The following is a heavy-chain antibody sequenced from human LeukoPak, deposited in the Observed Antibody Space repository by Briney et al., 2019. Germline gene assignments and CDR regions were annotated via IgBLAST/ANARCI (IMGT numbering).Heavy chain of an antibody. D-gene: IGHD2-2*01. J-gene: IGHJ4*02. V-gene: IGHV4-34*01. CDR2: VNHSGST. CDR1: GFTFSSAW. CDR3: ARGDCSSTSCYDY. Sequence: GSLRLSCAASGFTFSSAWMSWVRQAPGKGLEWIGEVNHSGSTNYNPSLKSRVTISVDTSKNQFSLKLSSVTAADTAVYYCARGDCSSTSCYDYWGQGTLVTVSS.